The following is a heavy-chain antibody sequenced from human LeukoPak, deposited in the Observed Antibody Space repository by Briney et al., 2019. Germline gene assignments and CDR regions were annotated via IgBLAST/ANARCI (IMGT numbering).Heavy chain of an antibody. Sequence: GGSLILSCAASGFSFSTYGMHWVRQAPGKGLEWVAFIRYDGNNKQYRDSVKGRFTISRDDSKNTLYLQMRSLRAEDTAVYYCAKCKRESSGYYSFDYWGQGTLVTVSS. CDR2: IRYDGNNK. V-gene: IGHV3-30*02. CDR1: GFSFSTYG. J-gene: IGHJ4*02. CDR3: AKCKRESSGYYSFDY. D-gene: IGHD3-22*01.